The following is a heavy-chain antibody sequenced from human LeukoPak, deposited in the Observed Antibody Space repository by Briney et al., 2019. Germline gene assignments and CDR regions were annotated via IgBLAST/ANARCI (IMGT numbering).Heavy chain of an antibody. CDR1: VSNAW. Sequence: NPGGSLRLSCAASVSNAWMNWVRQAPGTGLEWVGRIKSKTDGGTTDYAGPVKGRFTISRDDSKNTFYLQVDSLKTEDTAVYYCTIDLDSGSYFDCWGQGTLVTVSS. CDR2: IKSKTDGGTT. CDR3: TIDLDSGSYFDC. V-gene: IGHV3-15*01. J-gene: IGHJ4*02. D-gene: IGHD1-26*01.